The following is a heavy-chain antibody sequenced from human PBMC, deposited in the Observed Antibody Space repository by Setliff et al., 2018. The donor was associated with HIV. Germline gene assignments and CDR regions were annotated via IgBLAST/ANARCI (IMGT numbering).Heavy chain of an antibody. V-gene: IGHV4-39*07. CDR3: ARDPGWAKPEYFHH. Sequence: LETLSLTCTVSGGAIGSNTYYWGWIRQPPVKGLEWLGSIFSTGNTYYNPSLKSRVSISVDTSKNQFSLKLTSLTPADTAVYYCARDPGWAKPEYFHHWGQGTLVTVSS. J-gene: IGHJ1*01. CDR1: GGAIGSNTYY. D-gene: IGHD1-1*01. CDR2: IFSTGNT.